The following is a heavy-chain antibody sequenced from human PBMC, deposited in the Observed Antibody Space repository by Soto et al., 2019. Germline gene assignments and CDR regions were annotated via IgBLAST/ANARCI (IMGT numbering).Heavy chain of an antibody. CDR1: GYTFTSYG. V-gene: IGHV1-18*01. D-gene: IGHD3-16*02. Sequence: ASVKASCKSSGYTFTSYGISWVRQAPGQGLEWMGWISAYNGNTNYAQKLQGRVTMTTDTSTSTAYMELRSLRSDDTAVYYCARAYDYVWGSYRTFDYWGQGTLVTVSS. CDR2: ISAYNGNT. J-gene: IGHJ4*02. CDR3: ARAYDYVWGSYRTFDY.